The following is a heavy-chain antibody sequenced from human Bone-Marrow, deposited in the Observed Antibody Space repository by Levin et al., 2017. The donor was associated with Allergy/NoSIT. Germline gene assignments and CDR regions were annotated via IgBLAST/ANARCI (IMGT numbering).Heavy chain of an antibody. CDR3: ARETGYVSAGFYYYMDV. V-gene: IGHV1-18*01. D-gene: IGHD5-12*01. J-gene: IGHJ6*03. Sequence: ASVKVSCKASGYSFTSYAISWVRQAPGQGPEWMGWISAYNSETHYAQNVQDRITMTIDTSTSTVYMELKSLRSDDTAVYYCARETGYVSAGFYYYMDVWGKGTTVTVSS. CDR1: GYSFTSYA. CDR2: ISAYNSET.